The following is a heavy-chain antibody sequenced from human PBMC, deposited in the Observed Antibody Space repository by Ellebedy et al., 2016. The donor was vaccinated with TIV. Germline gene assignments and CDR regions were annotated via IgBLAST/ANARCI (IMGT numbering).Heavy chain of an antibody. CDR2: IYYSGST. J-gene: IGHJ3*02. CDR1: GGSISSYY. Sequence: MPSETLSLTCTVSGGSISSYYWSWIRQPPGKGLEWIGYIYYSGSTNYNPSLKSRVTISVDTSKNQFFLKLSSVTTADTAVYYCARVVWQLPVSYAFDIWGQGTMITVSS. V-gene: IGHV4-59*01. CDR3: ARVVWQLPVSYAFDI. D-gene: IGHD2-15*01.